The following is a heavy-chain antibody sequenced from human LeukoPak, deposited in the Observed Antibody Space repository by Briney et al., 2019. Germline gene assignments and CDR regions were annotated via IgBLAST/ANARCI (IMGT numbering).Heavy chain of an antibody. CDR2: ISGSGGST. D-gene: IGHD3-10*02. J-gene: IGHJ4*02. CDR3: AKVSLGAYYVPFSTFDY. CDR1: GFTFSSYA. Sequence: PGGSLRLSCAASGFTFSSYAMSWVRQAPGKGLEWVSAISGSGGSTYYADSVKGRFTISRDNSKNTLYLQMNSLRAEDTAVYYCAKVSLGAYYVPFSTFDYWGQGTLVTVSS. V-gene: IGHV3-23*01.